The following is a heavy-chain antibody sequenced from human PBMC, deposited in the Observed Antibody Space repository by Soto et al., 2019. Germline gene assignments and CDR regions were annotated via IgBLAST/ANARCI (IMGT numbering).Heavy chain of an antibody. CDR2: IHHTGSN. V-gene: IGHV4-59*02. Sequence: SETLSLTCTVSGASVRDYNWNWIRQPPGRGLEWIGFIHHTGSNTYSPSLRSRVTMSVDTSRNQFSPMMTSVTAADTAVYYCAKWGYPAMQAFDFWGQGTVVTVSS. CDR3: AKWGYPAMQAFDF. CDR1: GASVRDYN. J-gene: IGHJ3*01. D-gene: IGHD3-16*02.